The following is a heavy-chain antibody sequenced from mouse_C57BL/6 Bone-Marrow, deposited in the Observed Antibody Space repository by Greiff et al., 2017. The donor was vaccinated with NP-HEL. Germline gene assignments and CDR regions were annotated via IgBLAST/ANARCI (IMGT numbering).Heavy chain of an antibody. CDR1: GFTITNTY. J-gene: IGHJ1*03. CDR3: AREETGGLYFDV. D-gene: IGHD4-1*01. CDR2: IDPANGTT. V-gene: IGHV14-3*01. Sequence: EVQLQQSVAELVRPGASVKLSCTASGFTITNTYMPWVTQRPEQGLEWIGRIDPANGTTTYAPKFQGKATLTADTSSNTAYLQLSSLTAEDTAIYYCAREETGGLYFDVWGTGTTVTVSS.